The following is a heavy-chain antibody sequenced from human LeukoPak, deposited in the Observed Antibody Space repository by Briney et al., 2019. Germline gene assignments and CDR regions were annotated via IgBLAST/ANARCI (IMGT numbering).Heavy chain of an antibody. D-gene: IGHD3-22*01. V-gene: IGHV1-2*02. CDR2: INLKSGGT. Sequence: ASVKVSCKASGYTFTGYYMHWVRQAPGQGLEWMGWINLKSGGTNYAQKFQGRVTMTRDTSISTAYMELSRLRSDDTAVYYCARVYYDSSGWFDYWGQGTLVTVSS. J-gene: IGHJ4*02. CDR1: GYTFTGYY. CDR3: ARVYYDSSGWFDY.